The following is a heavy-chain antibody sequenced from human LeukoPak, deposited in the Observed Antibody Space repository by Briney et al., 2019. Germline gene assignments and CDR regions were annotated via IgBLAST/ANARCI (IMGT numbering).Heavy chain of an antibody. Sequence: SETLSLTCAVYDGSFTNYYWSWILQPPGTGLEWIGEINHSGSTNYNPSLRSRVTISLDTSRNQFSLKLSSVTAADTAVYYCARAQYLTGGSWGQGTMVTVSS. V-gene: IGHV4-34*01. J-gene: IGHJ3*01. CDR2: INHSGST. CDR1: DGSFTNYY. CDR3: ARAQYLTGGS. D-gene: IGHD2-8*02.